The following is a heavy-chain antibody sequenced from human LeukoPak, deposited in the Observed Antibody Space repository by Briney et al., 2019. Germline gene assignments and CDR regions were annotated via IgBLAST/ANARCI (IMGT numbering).Heavy chain of an antibody. CDR2: TYYRSKWYN. V-gene: IGHV6-1*01. CDR1: GVSVSSDSAS. J-gene: IGHJ4*02. CDR3: ASSLAAVGGSAFFDY. Sequence: SQTLSLTCAISGVSVSSDSASRSWVRQSPSRGLEWLGRTYYRSKWYNDYAGSVKGRIAINPDTSKNHFSLQLHSVTPEDTAVYYCASSLAAVGGSAFFDYWGQGILVTVSS. D-gene: IGHD6-19*01.